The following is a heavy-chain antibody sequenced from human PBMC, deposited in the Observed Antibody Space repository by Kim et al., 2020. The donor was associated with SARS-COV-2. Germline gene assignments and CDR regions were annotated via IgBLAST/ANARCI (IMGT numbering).Heavy chain of an antibody. J-gene: IGHJ4*02. D-gene: IGHD5-12*01. CDR2: ISSSGSTI. CDR3: ARAGYSGYDLDY. V-gene: IGHV3-48*03. Sequence: GGSLRLSCAASGFTFSSYEMNWVRQAPGKGLEWVSYISSSGSTIYYADSVKGLFTISRDNAKNSLYLQMNSLRAEDTAVYYCARAGYSGYDLDYWGQGTLVTVSS. CDR1: GFTFSSYE.